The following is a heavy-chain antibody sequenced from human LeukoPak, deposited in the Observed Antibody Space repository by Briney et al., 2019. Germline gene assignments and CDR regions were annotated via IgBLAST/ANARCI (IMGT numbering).Heavy chain of an antibody. CDR2: IYTSGNT. CDR3: ARMGNYYYYMDV. D-gene: IGHD7-27*01. CDR1: GGSISSGSYY. V-gene: IGHV4-61*02. J-gene: IGHJ6*03. Sequence: SETLSLTCAVSGGSISSGSYYWNWIRQPAGKGLEWIGRIYTSGNTNYNPSLKSRVTISVDTSKNQFSLKLSSVTAADTAVYHCARMGNYYYYMDVWGKGTTVTVSS.